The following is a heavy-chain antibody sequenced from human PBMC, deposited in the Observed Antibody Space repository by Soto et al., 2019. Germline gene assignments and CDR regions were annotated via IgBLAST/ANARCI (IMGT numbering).Heavy chain of an antibody. D-gene: IGHD3-9*01. V-gene: IGHV3-23*01. CDR3: AKGVLRYAVYYYYGMDV. CDR2: ISGSGGST. CDR1: GFTFSSYA. J-gene: IGHJ6*02. Sequence: GGSLRLSCAPSGFTFSSYAMSWVRQAPGKGLEWVSAISGSGGSTYYADSVKGRFTISRDNSKNTLYLQMNSLRAEDTAVYYCAKGVLRYAVYYYYGMDVWGQRTTVTVSS.